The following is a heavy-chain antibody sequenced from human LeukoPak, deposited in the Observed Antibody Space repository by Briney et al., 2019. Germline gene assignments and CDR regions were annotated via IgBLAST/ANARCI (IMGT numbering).Heavy chain of an antibody. Sequence: GRSLRLSCAASGFTFSIFDMHWVRQAPGKGLEWLAVITDDGSDKYYADSVKGRFTISSDNSKNTLYLQMNSLRAEDTAVYYCAKESNAFDIWGQGTMVTVSS. CDR1: GFTFSIFD. CDR3: AKESNAFDI. J-gene: IGHJ3*02. V-gene: IGHV3-30*18. CDR2: ITDDGSDK.